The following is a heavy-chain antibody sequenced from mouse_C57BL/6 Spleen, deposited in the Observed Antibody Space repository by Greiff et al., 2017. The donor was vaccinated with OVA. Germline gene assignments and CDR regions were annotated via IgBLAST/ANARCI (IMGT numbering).Heavy chain of an antibody. V-gene: IGHV1-64*01. CDR3: AKMRSNYYAMDY. D-gene: IGHD5-1*01. Sequence: QVQLQQPGAELVKPGASVKLSCKASGYTFTSYWMHWVKQRPGQGLEWIGMIHPNSGSTNYNEKFKSKATLTVDNSSSTASMQLSRLTSEDSAVYYCAKMRSNYYAMDYWGQGTSVTVSS. J-gene: IGHJ4*01. CDR1: GYTFTSYW. CDR2: IHPNSGST.